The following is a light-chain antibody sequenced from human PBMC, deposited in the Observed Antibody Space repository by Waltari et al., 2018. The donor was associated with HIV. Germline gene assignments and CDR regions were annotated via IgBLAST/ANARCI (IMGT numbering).Light chain of an antibody. CDR3: QSADSSGSYV. CDR1: ALPKLN. V-gene: IGLV3-25*03. CDR2: KDN. J-gene: IGLJ1*01. Sequence: SYELTPPPSVAVSPGQTARITCSGDALPKLNAYWYQQKPGQGRVLVIYKDNERPAGIPERFSGSSSETTVTLTISGSQAEDEADYYCQSADSSGSYVLGTGTKVTVL.